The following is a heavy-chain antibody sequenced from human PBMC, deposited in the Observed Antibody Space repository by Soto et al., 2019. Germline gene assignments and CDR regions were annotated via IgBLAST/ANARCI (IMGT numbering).Heavy chain of an antibody. CDR2: MNPNGGNT. D-gene: IGHD6-13*01. CDR1: GYTFTSYD. Sequence: ASVKVSCKASGYTFTSYDINWVRQATGQGLEWMGWMNPNGGNTGYAQKFQGRVTMTRNTSISTAYMELSSLRSEDTAVYYCARGAVRYSSSWYRSYYYYGMDVWGQGTTVTVSS. CDR3: ARGAVRYSSSWYRSYYYYGMDV. V-gene: IGHV1-8*01. J-gene: IGHJ6*02.